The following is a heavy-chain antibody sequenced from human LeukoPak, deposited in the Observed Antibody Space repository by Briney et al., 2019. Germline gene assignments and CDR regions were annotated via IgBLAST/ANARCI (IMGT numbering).Heavy chain of an antibody. J-gene: IGHJ4*02. CDR1: GYTFTGYY. D-gene: IGHD6-13*01. Sequence: ASVKVSCKASGYTFTGYYMHWVRQAPGQGLEWMGRINPNSGGTNSAQKFQGRVTMTRDTSISTAYMELSRLRPDDTAVYYCARDSSTWRTLNSIKIDYWGQGTLVTVSS. CDR3: ARDSSTWRTLNSIKIDY. V-gene: IGHV1-2*06. CDR2: INPNSGGT.